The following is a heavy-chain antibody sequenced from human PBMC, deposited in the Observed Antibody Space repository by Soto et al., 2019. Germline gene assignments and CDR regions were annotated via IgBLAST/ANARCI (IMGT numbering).Heavy chain of an antibody. V-gene: IGHV4-34*01. Sequence: QVHLQLWGAGLLEPSETLSLTCAVYGASFGGYYWTWVRQSPEKGLEWIGEINHSGSTTYNPSLKSRVTISLDTSRNQFSLKLTSVTAADTAVYYCARRVVPAAIGYWGQGALVTVSS. J-gene: IGHJ4*02. CDR1: GASFGGYY. CDR2: INHSGST. D-gene: IGHD2-2*01. CDR3: ARRVVPAAIGY.